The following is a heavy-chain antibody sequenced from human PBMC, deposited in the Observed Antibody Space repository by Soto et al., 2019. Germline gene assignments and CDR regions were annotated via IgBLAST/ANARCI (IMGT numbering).Heavy chain of an antibody. CDR3: AKNRGRVTTSRRFDY. CDR1: GFTFSGYA. D-gene: IGHD4-17*01. V-gene: IGHV3-23*01. Sequence: EVQLLESGGDLVQPGRSLRLSCAASGFTFSGYAMSWVRQAPGKGLEWVSVIHGGGNSAYYADYVKGRFTISRDNSKNTLYLQMSSLIGEDTAVYYCAKNRGRVTTSRRFDYWGQGTLVTVSS. CDR2: IHGGGNSA. J-gene: IGHJ4*02.